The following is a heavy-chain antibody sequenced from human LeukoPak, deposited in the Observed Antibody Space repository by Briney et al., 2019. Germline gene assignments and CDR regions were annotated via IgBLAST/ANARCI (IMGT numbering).Heavy chain of an antibody. D-gene: IGHD6-13*01. V-gene: IGHV4-59*12. CDR1: GGSISSYY. J-gene: IGHJ2*01. CDR2: IYYSGST. Sequence: SETLSLTCTVSGGSISSYYWSWIRQSPGKGLEWIGYIYYSGSTNYNPSLKSRVTISVDTSKNQFSLKLSSVTAADTAVYYCAINSSSRYWYFDLWGRGTLATVSS. CDR3: AINSSSRYWYFDL.